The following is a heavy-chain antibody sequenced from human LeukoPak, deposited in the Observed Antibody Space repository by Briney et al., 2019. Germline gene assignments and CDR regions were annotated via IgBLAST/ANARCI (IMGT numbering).Heavy chain of an antibody. D-gene: IGHD3-9*01. Sequence: PGGSLRLSCASSGFTFSTYSIHWVRQAPGKGLDWVAVISYDGSNKYYADSVKGRFTISRDNSKNTLYLQMNSLRPEDTAVYYCARARGALLGYFDWLFDGNWFDPWGQGTLVTVSS. V-gene: IGHV3-30*04. J-gene: IGHJ5*02. CDR2: ISYDGSNK. CDR1: GFTFSTYS. CDR3: ARARGALLGYFDWLFDGNWFDP.